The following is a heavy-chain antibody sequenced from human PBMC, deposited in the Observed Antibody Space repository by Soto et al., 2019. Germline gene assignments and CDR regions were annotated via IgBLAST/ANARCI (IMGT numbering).Heavy chain of an antibody. V-gene: IGHV4-31*03. CDR1: GGSIISGGYY. J-gene: IGHJ6*02. CDR2: IYYSGST. Sequence: TLSVTCTVSGGSIISGGYYWSWILQHPGKGLEWIGYIYYSGSTYYNPSLKSRVTISVDTSKNQFSLKLSSVTAADTAVYYCARGVRGFGDVWGQGTTVTVSS. CDR3: ARGVRGFGDV. D-gene: IGHD3-10*01.